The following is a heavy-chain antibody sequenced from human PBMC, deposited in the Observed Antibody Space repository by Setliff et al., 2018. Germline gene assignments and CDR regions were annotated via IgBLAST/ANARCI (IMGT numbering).Heavy chain of an antibody. CDR1: GFTFSSYT. V-gene: IGHV3-21*01. CDR2: ISRDSNYI. Sequence: GGSLRLSCAASGFTFSSYTMNWIRQAPGKGLEWVSSISRDSNYIRYADSVKGRFTISRDNAKNSLYLLMKSVRVDDTAVYYCARSINGYQQRYDIWGQGALVTVSS. D-gene: IGHD3-22*01. J-gene: IGHJ4*02. CDR3: ARSINGYQQRYDI.